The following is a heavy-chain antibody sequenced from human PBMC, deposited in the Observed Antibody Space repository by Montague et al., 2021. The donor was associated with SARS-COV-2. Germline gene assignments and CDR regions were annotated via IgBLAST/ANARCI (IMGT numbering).Heavy chain of an antibody. D-gene: IGHD2/OR15-2a*01. CDR3: ARNMAY. CDR2: MYETGNM. CDR1: SGSLSNYY. V-gene: IGHV4-4*09. Sequence: SETRSLTCTVSSGSLSNYYWCWIRQSPDKGLEWIGYMYETGNMIYNPSLRSRVSISADTSKTQFSLRLTSVTAADSARYYCARNMAYWGQGVLVTV. J-gene: IGHJ4*02.